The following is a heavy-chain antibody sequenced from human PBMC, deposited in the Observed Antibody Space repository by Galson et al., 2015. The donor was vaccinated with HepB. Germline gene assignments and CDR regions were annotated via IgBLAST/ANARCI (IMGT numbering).Heavy chain of an antibody. CDR3: ARGVTIFGVVTLWYFDL. CDR2: ISAYNGNT. Sequence: SCKASGYTFTSYGISWVRQAPGQGLEWMGWISAYNGNTNYAQKLQGRVTMTTDTSTSTAYMELRSLRSDDTAVYYCARGVTIFGVVTLWYFDLWGRGTLVTVSS. J-gene: IGHJ2*01. D-gene: IGHD3-3*01. CDR1: GYTFTSYG. V-gene: IGHV1-18*01.